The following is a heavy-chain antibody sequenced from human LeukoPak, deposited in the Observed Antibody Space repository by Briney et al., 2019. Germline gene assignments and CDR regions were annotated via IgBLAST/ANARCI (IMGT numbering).Heavy chain of an antibody. CDR2: INAGNGNT. CDR3: ARGSYYYGSGSFMGSDY. J-gene: IGHJ4*02. V-gene: IGHV1-3*01. CDR1: GYTFTNYA. Sequence: ASVKVSCKASGYTFTNYAMHWARQASGQSPEWMGRINAGNGNTEYSQKFQDRVTITRDISASTAYMELSSLTSEDTAVYYCARGSYYYGSGSFMGSDYWGQGTLVTVSS. D-gene: IGHD3-10*01.